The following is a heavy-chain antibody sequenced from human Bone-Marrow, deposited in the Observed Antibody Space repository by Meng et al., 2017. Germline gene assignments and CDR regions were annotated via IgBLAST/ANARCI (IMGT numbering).Heavy chain of an antibody. D-gene: IGHD1-26*01. CDR2: IKSKSAGGTT. Sequence: EGQVGAAGGGRVQPGRSLRLSCAASGLAFSDAWMSWVRQAPGKGLEWVGLIKSKSAGGTTDYAAPVKGRFTISRDDSKTTMYLQMNSLKTEDTAVYYCTASPATEYWGQGTLVTVSS. V-gene: IGHV3-15*01. CDR1: GLAFSDAW. CDR3: TASPATEY. J-gene: IGHJ4*02.